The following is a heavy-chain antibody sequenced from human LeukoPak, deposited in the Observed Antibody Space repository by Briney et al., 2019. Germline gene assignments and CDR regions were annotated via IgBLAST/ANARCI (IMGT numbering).Heavy chain of an antibody. CDR3: AKGDWNDGAGYFDY. V-gene: IGHV3-23*01. CDR2: ISGSGGST. J-gene: IGHJ4*02. D-gene: IGHD1-1*01. CDR1: GFTFSSYA. Sequence: GGSLRLSCAASGFTFSSYAMSWVRQAPGKGLEWVSAISGSGGSTYYADSVKGRFIISRDNSKNTLYLQKNSLRAEDTAVYYCAKGDWNDGAGYFDYWGQGTLVTVSS.